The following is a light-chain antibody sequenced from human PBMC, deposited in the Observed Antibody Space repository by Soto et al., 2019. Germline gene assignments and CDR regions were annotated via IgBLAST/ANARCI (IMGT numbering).Light chain of an antibody. CDR2: DVS. J-gene: IGLJ1*01. CDR1: SSDVGAHNY. CDR3: SAYTMVISGDV. V-gene: IGLV2-14*03. Sequence: QSVLTQPASVSGSPGQSITISCTGTSSDVGAHNYVCWYQHHPGEAPKLIIYDVSYRPSGVSSRFSASKSGNTASLTISGLRAEDEADYYCSAYTMVISGDVFGTGTKLTVL.